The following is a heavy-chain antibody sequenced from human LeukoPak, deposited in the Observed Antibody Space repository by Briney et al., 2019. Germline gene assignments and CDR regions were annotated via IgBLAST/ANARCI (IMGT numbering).Heavy chain of an antibody. CDR3: VRKNRDFNAAFDT. CDR2: SYSDTNT. CDR1: GFTVSNNY. V-gene: IGHV3-53*01. J-gene: IGHJ3*02. Sequence: GGSLRLSCTASGFTVSNNYMSWVRQAPGKGLEWVSISYSDTNTNYADSVKGRFTTSRDTSQNTLSLQMNSLRAEDTAVYYCVRKNRDFNAAFDTWGQGTVVTVSA. D-gene: IGHD1-14*01.